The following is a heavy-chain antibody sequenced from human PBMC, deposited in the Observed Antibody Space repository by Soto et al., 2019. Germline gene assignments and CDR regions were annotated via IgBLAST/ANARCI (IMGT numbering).Heavy chain of an antibody. V-gene: IGHV3-7*01. CDR1: GFIFGNHW. CDR3: ARDVAAGGDY. D-gene: IGHD6-13*01. J-gene: IGHJ4*02. Sequence: GGSLRLSCAASGFIFGNHWMSWVRQAPGKGLEWVANIKQDGSEKNYLDSVKGRFTVSRDNAKNSLYLQMNSLRAEDTAVYYCARDVAAGGDYWGQGTLVTVSS. CDR2: IKQDGSEK.